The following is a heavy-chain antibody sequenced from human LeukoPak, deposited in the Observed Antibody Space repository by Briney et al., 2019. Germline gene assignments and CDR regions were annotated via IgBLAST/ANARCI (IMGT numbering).Heavy chain of an antibody. V-gene: IGHV4-61*02. Sequence: KPSETLSLTCTVSGDSISSGDYYWSWIRQPAGKGLEWIGRISSSGSTNYNPSLKSRVTISVDTSKNQFSLKLSSVTAADTAVYYCARGLGTYYDFWRQKLDYMDVWGKGTTVTVSS. J-gene: IGHJ6*03. D-gene: IGHD3-3*01. CDR3: ARGLGTYYDFWRQKLDYMDV. CDR2: ISSSGST. CDR1: GDSISSGDYY.